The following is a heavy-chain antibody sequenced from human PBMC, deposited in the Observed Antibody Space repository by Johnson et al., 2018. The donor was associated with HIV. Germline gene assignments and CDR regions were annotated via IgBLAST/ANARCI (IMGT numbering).Heavy chain of an antibody. Sequence: VQLVESGGGLVQPGGSLRLSCAASGFTFSSNYMSWVRQAPGKGLEWVSVIYSGGSTYYADSVKGRITISRDKSKNTLYLQMGSLRAEDMAVYYWARATVRNREWELQNQGAFDIWGQGTMVTGSS. V-gene: IGHV3-66*02. J-gene: IGHJ3*02. CDR1: GFTFSSNY. D-gene: IGHD1-26*01. CDR2: IYSGGST. CDR3: ARATVRNREWELQNQGAFDI.